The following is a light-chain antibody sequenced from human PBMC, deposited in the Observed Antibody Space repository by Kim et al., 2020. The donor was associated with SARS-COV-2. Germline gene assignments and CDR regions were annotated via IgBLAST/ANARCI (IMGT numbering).Light chain of an antibody. J-gene: IGKJ5*01. V-gene: IGKV1-27*01. CDR1: QGIRNY. Sequence: DIQMTQSPSSLSASVGDRVTITCRASQGIRNYLAWYQQKPGKVPKLLIYAASTLQSGVPSRFSGSGSGTDFTLTISSLQPEDVATYYCQNYNSAPIIFGQGTRLEIK. CDR3: QNYNSAPII. CDR2: AAS.